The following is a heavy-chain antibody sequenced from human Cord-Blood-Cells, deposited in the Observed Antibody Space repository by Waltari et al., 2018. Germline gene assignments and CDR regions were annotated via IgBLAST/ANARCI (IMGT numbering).Heavy chain of an antibody. CDR3: ARGGDIGSYSEYFQH. D-gene: IGHD1-26*01. CDR1: GGSFSGYY. V-gene: IGHV4-34*01. Sequence: QVQLQQWGAGLLKPSETLSLTCAVYGGSFSGYYWSWIRQPPGKGLEWIGEINHSGSTNYNPSLKSRVTISVDTSKNQFSLKLSSVTAADTAVYYCARGGDIGSYSEYFQHWGQGTLVTVSS. J-gene: IGHJ1*01. CDR2: INHSGST.